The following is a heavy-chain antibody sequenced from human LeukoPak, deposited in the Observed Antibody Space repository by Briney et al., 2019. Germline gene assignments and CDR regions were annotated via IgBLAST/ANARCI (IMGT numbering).Heavy chain of an antibody. Sequence: AETLSLTCAVYGGSFSGYYWSWIREPPGKGLEWIGEINHSGSTNYNPSLKSRVTISVDTSKNQFSLKLRSVTAADTAVYYCARGLRDPSYDFWSGRRSTKLHYWGQGPLVTVSS. D-gene: IGHD3-3*01. J-gene: IGHJ4*02. V-gene: IGHV4-34*01. CDR2: INHSGST. CDR1: GGSFSGYY. CDR3: ARGLRDPSYDFWSGRRSTKLHY.